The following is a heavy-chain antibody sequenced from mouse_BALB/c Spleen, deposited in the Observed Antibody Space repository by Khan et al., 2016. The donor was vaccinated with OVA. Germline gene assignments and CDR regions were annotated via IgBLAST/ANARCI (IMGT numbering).Heavy chain of an antibody. CDR3: ARWPRGY. J-gene: IGHJ2*01. CDR1: GFNIKDTY. V-gene: IGHV14-3*02. CDR2: IDPANGNT. Sequence: VQLKQSGAELVKPGASVKLSCTASGFNIKDTYMHWVKQRPEQGLEWIGRIDPANGNTEFDPKFQGKATITADTSSNTAYLQLSSLTSDDTVVYYCARWPRGYWGQGTTLTVSS.